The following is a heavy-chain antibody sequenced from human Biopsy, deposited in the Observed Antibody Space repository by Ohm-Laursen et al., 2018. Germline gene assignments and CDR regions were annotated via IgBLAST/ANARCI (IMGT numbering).Heavy chain of an antibody. D-gene: IGHD3-10*01. J-gene: IGHJ5*02. V-gene: IGHV1-69*06. CDR2: IIPIFQTT. CDR3: ATVRGLVWFGELIA. Sequence: ASVKVSCKVIGATFSASGISWVRLAPGHGLEFVGGIIPIFQTTHYAQSFQGRVTIVADKSTSTAYMELSSLRSDDTAIYYCATVRGLVWFGELIAWGQGTLVTVSS. CDR1: GATFSASG.